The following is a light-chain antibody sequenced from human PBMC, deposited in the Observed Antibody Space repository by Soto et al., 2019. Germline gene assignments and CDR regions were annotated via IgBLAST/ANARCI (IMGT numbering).Light chain of an antibody. CDR1: QSVSSNY. V-gene: IGKV3-20*01. J-gene: IGKJ4*01. CDR2: NAS. CDR3: QQYVSTPLT. Sequence: EIVLTQSPGTLSLSPGERVTLPCRASQSVSSNYLAWHQQKPGQAPRLLIYNASSRATGIPDRFSGSGSGTDFTLTISRLEPEDFAVYYWQQYVSTPLTFGGGTKVEIK.